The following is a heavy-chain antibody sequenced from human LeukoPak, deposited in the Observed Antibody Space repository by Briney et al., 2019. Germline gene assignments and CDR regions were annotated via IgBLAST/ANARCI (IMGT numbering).Heavy chain of an antibody. CDR3: AKQSAVAGSFDY. D-gene: IGHD6-19*01. V-gene: IGHV3-30*18. CDR2: ISHDGNNK. CDR1: GFTFSSYW. J-gene: IGHJ4*02. Sequence: GGSLRLSCAASGFTFSSYWMNWARQAPGKGLEWVAVISHDGNNKYFADSMKGRFTISRDNSKNTLYLQMNSLRGDDTAVYHCAKQSAVAGSFDYWGQGTLVTVSS.